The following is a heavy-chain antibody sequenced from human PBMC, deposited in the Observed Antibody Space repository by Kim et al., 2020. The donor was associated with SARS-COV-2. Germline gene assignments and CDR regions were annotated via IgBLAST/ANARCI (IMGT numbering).Heavy chain of an antibody. J-gene: IGHJ4*02. V-gene: IGHV2-70*11. CDR2: IDWDDDK. CDR3: ARFPSDYGDVLQRDY. Sequence: SGPTLVNPTQTLTLTCTFSGFSLSTSGMCVSWIRQPPGKALEWLARIDWDDDKYYSTSLKTRLTISKDTSKNQVVLTMTNMDPVDTATYYCARFPSDYGDVLQRDYWGQGTLVTVSS. D-gene: IGHD4-17*01. CDR1: GFSLSTSGMC.